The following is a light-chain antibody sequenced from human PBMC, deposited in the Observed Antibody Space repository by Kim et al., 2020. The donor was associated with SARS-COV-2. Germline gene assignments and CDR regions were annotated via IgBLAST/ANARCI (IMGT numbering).Light chain of an antibody. CDR3: QVWDSSTVI. CDR2: GDT. J-gene: IGLJ2*01. V-gene: IGLV3-9*01. CDR1: NVRNKN. Sequence: SVALGQTGSSTWGGNNVRNKNVHWYQQKPGQAPVLVIYGDTNRPSEIPERFSGSNSGNTATLTISGAQVGDEGDYYCQVWDSSTVIFGGGTKLTVL.